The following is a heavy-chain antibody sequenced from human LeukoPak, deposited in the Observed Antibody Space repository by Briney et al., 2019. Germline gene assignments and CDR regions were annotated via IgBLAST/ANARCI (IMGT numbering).Heavy chain of an antibody. CDR1: GFTFSNYS. J-gene: IGHJ4*02. CDR3: ARLYSGYARGFDY. V-gene: IGHV3-48*04. CDR2: ISSSGSTI. Sequence: PGGSLRLSCAASGFTFSNYSMNWVRQAPGKGLEWVSYISSSGSTIYYADSVKGRFTISRDNAKNSLYLQMNSLRAEDTAVYYCARLYSGYARGFDYWGQGTLVTVSS. D-gene: IGHD5-12*01.